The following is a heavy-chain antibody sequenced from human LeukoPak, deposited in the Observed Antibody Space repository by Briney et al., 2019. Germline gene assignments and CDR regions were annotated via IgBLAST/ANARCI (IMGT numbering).Heavy chain of an antibody. Sequence: SETLSLTCTVSGDSISSYYWSWIRRHPGEGLEWLGYIYHSGSTNYNPSLKSRVTISADTSKDQFSLKLASVTAADTAVYYCATGYSSTWYYFDYWGQGTLVTVSS. CDR1: GDSISSYY. J-gene: IGHJ4*02. V-gene: IGHV4-59*01. CDR2: IYHSGST. CDR3: ATGYSSTWYYFDY. D-gene: IGHD6-13*01.